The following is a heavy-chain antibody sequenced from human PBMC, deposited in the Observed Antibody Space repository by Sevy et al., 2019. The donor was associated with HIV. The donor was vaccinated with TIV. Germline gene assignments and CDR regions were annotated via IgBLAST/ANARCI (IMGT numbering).Heavy chain of an antibody. D-gene: IGHD6-13*01. Sequence: GGSLRLSCAASGFSFSSYSVSWVRQAPGKGLEWVASIGSSISYIYYADSVNGRFTISTDNAKNSRFLHMNTLRAEDTAVYYCARSYSSSWYILYYFEYWGQGTPVTVSS. CDR2: IGSSISYI. J-gene: IGHJ4*02. CDR3: ARSYSSSWYILYYFEY. V-gene: IGHV3-21*01. CDR1: GFSFSSYS.